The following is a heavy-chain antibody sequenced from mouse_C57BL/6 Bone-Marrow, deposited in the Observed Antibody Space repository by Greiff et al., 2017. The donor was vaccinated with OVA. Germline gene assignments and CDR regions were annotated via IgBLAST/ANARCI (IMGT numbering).Heavy chain of an antibody. J-gene: IGHJ1*03. CDR3: ARDPPNWASDWYFDV. CDR1: GFTFSSYA. Sequence: EVNVVESGGGLVKPGGSLKLSCAASGFTFSSYAMSWVRQTPEKRLEWVATISDGGSYTYYPDNVKGRFTISRDNAKNNLYLQMSHLKSEDTAMYYCARDPPNWASDWYFDVWGTGTTVTVSS. V-gene: IGHV5-4*01. CDR2: ISDGGSYT. D-gene: IGHD4-1*01.